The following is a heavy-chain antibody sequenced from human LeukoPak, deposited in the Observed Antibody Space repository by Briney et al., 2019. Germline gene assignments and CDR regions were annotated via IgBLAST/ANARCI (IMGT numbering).Heavy chain of an antibody. J-gene: IGHJ4*02. CDR2: INPSGGST. D-gene: IGHD6-13*01. Sequence: ASAKVSXKASGYTFTSYYMHWVRQAPGQGLEWMGIINPSGGSTSYAQKFQGRVTMTRDTSTSTVYMELSSLRSEDTAVYYCARGGIAAAGDYWGQGALVTVSS. CDR1: GYTFTSYY. V-gene: IGHV1-46*03. CDR3: ARGGIAAAGDY.